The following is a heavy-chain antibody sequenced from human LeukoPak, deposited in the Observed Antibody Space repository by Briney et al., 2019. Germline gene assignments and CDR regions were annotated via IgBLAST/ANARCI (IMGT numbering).Heavy chain of an antibody. CDR1: GGSISSYY. D-gene: IGHD3-22*01. V-gene: IGHV4-59*01. Sequence: MPSETLSLTCTVSGGSISSYYWSWIRQPPGKGLEWIGYIYYSGSTNYNPSLKSRVTISVDTSKNQFSLKLSSVTAADTAVYYCARDGSSGYYYIDYYYGMDVWGQGTTVTVSS. CDR2: IYYSGST. CDR3: ARDGSSGYYYIDYYYGMDV. J-gene: IGHJ6*02.